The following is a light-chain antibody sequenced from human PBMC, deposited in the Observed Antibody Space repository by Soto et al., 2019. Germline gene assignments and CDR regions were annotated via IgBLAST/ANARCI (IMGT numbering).Light chain of an antibody. Sequence: EIVLTQSPGTLSLSPGERATLSCRASQIVSNNYLAWYQQKPGQAPRFLIYGASSRATGIPDRFSGSGSGTDFTLTISRLEPEDFAVYYCQQYGSSPITFGQGTRLEIK. V-gene: IGKV3-20*01. CDR2: GAS. CDR1: QIVSNNY. J-gene: IGKJ5*01. CDR3: QQYGSSPIT.